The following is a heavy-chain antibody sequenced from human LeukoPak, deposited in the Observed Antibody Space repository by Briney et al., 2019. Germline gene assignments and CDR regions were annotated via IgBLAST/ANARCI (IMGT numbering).Heavy chain of an antibody. V-gene: IGHV3-15*01. CDR2: IKSRTDGGTT. CDR1: GFTFSNAW. J-gene: IGHJ4*02. CDR3: TTDLSGLGHWLGN. D-gene: IGHD6-19*01. Sequence: GGPLRLSCAASGFTFSNAWMSWVRQAPGKGLEWVGRIKSRTDGGTTDYAAPVKGRFTISRDDSKNTLYLQMNSLKTEDTAGYYCTTDLSGLGHWLGNWGQGTLVTVSS.